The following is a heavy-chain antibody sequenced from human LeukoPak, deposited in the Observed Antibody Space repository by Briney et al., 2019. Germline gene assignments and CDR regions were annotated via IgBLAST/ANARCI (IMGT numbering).Heavy chain of an antibody. V-gene: IGHV3-23*01. D-gene: IGHD2-15*01. Sequence: PGGSLRLSCAASGFTVSSNYMSWVRQAPGKGLEWVSAISATGGTTYYADSVKGRFTISRDNSKNTLYLQMNSLRAEDTAIYYCAKNGDRGAYCSGGSCYPYYYYYIDVWGKGTTVTVSS. CDR3: AKNGDRGAYCSGGSCYPYYYYYIDV. CDR1: GFTVSSNY. J-gene: IGHJ6*03. CDR2: ISATGGTT.